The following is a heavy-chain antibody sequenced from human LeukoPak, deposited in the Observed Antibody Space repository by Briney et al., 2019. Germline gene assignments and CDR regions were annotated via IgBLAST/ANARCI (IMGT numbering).Heavy chain of an antibody. V-gene: IGHV4-39*01. Sequence: SETLSLTCTVSGGSISSSSYYWGWIRQPPGTGLEWIGSIYYSGSTYYNPSLKSRVTISVDTSKNQFSLKLSSVTAADTAVYYCARHAGGYYGSGSYSANDYWGQGTLVTVSS. CDR1: GGSISSSSYY. J-gene: IGHJ4*02. CDR2: IYYSGST. CDR3: ARHAGGYYGSGSYSANDY. D-gene: IGHD3-10*01.